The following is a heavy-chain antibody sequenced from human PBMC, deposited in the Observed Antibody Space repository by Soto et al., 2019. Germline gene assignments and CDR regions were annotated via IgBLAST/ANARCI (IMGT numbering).Heavy chain of an antibody. J-gene: IGHJ6*02. CDR3: ASAGAYSSSWNPRYYYYYIDV. Sequence: GGSLRLSCAASGFTFSSYSMNWVRQAPGKGLEWVSSISSSSSYIYYADSVKGRFTISRDNAKNSLYLQMNSLRAEDTAVYYCASAGAYSSSWNPRYYYYYIDVWGQGTTVIVS. CDR2: ISSSSSYI. D-gene: IGHD6-13*01. CDR1: GFTFSSYS. V-gene: IGHV3-21*01.